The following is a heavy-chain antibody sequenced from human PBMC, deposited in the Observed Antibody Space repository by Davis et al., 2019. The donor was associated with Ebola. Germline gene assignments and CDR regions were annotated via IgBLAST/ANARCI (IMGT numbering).Heavy chain of an antibody. V-gene: IGHV3-33*06. CDR2: IWYDGSNK. Sequence: GESLKISCAASGFTFSSYGMHWVRQAPGKGLEWVAVIWYDGSNKYYADSVKGRFTISRDNSKNTLYLQMNSLRAEDTAIYYCAKDGLLAVAATGFDYWGQGTLVTVSS. CDR1: GFTFSSYG. J-gene: IGHJ4*02. D-gene: IGHD6-19*01. CDR3: AKDGLLAVAATGFDY.